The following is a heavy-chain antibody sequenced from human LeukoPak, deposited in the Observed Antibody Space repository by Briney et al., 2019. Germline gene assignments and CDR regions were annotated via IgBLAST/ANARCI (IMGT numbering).Heavy chain of an antibody. CDR3: ARSDDYGDYVYLGRPLDY. D-gene: IGHD4-17*01. CDR1: GFTSSSYA. V-gene: IGHV3-30*04. J-gene: IGHJ4*02. Sequence: GRSLRLSCAASGFTSSSYAMHWVRQAPGKGLEWVAVISYDGSNKYYADSVKGRFTISRDNSKNTLYLQMNSLRAEDTAVYYCARSDDYGDYVYLGRPLDYWGQGTLVTVSS. CDR2: ISYDGSNK.